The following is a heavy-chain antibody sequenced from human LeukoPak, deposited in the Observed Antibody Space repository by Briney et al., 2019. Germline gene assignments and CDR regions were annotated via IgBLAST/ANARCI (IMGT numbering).Heavy chain of an antibody. CDR3: ARVSSGHRMWYFDL. Sequence: PGGSLRLSCAASGFSFATYWMSWVRQAPGKGLAWVANIKEEGTETYSVDSVKGRFTISRDNAKNSLYLQMNSLKVDDTAVDYCARVSSGHRMWYFDLWGRGTLVTVSS. CDR1: GFSFATYW. J-gene: IGHJ2*01. CDR2: IKEEGTET. V-gene: IGHV3-7*04. D-gene: IGHD6-19*01.